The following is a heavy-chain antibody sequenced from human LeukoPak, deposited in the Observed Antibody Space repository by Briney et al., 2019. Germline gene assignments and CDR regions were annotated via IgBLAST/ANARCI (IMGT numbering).Heavy chain of an antibody. CDR2: IYHSGST. D-gene: IGHD5-18*01. Sequence: SETLSLTCAVSGGSISSSNWWSWVRQPPGKRLEWIGEIYHSGSTNYNPSLKSRVTISVDKSKNQFSLKLTSVTAADTAIYYCARVGDSYGFDYWGQGTLVTVSS. J-gene: IGHJ4*02. CDR1: GGSISSSNW. V-gene: IGHV4-4*02. CDR3: ARVGDSYGFDY.